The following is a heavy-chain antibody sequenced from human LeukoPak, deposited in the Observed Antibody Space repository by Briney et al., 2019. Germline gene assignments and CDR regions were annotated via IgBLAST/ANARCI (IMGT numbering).Heavy chain of an antibody. CDR1: GFTFSSYS. D-gene: IGHD1-26*01. CDR3: ARVLFSYAVGAGFDI. J-gene: IGHJ3*02. V-gene: IGHV3-48*01. Sequence: PGGSLRLSCAASGFTFSSYSMNWVRQAPGKGLEWVSYISSSSSTIYYADSVKGRFTISRDNAKNSLYLQMNSLRAEDTAVYHCARVLFSYAVGAGFDIWGQGTMVTVSS. CDR2: ISSSSSTI.